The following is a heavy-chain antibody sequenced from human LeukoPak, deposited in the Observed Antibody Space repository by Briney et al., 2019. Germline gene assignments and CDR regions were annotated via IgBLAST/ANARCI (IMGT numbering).Heavy chain of an antibody. CDR2: INPNSGGT. Sequence: ASVKVSCKASGYTFTGYYMHWVRQAPGQGLEWMGWINPNSGGTNYAQKFQGRVTMTRDTSISTAYMELSRLRSDDTAVYYCARDSYSSSWYGGPFDPWGQGTLVTVSS. D-gene: IGHD6-13*01. V-gene: IGHV1-2*02. J-gene: IGHJ5*02. CDR3: ARDSYSSSWYGGPFDP. CDR1: GYTFTGYY.